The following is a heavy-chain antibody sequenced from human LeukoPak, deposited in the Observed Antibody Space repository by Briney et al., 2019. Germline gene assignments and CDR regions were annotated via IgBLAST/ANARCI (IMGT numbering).Heavy chain of an antibody. D-gene: IGHD3-10*01. CDR1: GFTFSSYG. CDR2: TSYDGSEK. V-gene: IGHV3-30*18. J-gene: IGHJ4*02. CDR3: AKPSGSGSNGYMEY. Sequence: PGRSLRLSCAASGFTFSSYGMHWVRQAPGKGLELVATTSYDGSEKYYADSVKGRFTISRDNSRNTLYLQMSSLRAEDTAVYYGAKPSGSGSNGYMEYWGQGTLVTVSS.